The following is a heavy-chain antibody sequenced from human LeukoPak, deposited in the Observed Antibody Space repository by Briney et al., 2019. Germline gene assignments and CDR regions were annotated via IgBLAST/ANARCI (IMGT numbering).Heavy chain of an antibody. V-gene: IGHV3-7*05. J-gene: IGHJ4*02. D-gene: IGHD3-3*01. CDR1: AFTFSTYA. Sequence: GGSLRLSCAASAFTFSTYAMGWVRQAPGKGLEWVANIKQDGSEKYYVDSVKGRFTISRDNSKNSLYLQMNSLRAEDTAVYYCAGRFSYFDYWGQGTLVTVSS. CDR3: AGRFSYFDY. CDR2: IKQDGSEK.